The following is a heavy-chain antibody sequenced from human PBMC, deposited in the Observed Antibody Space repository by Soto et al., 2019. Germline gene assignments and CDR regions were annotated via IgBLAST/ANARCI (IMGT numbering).Heavy chain of an antibody. CDR1: GYTFTRYG. CDR2: ISGYNGDA. Sequence: GASVKVSCKASGYTFTRYGISWVRQAPGQGLEWMGWISGYNGDANYAQRFQGRVSMTIDTSTTTAYMELRTLTPDDTVVYYCAKNGQPPYYYYGLDVWGQGTTVTVP. V-gene: IGHV1-18*01. CDR3: AKNGQPPYYYYGLDV. D-gene: IGHD2-8*01. J-gene: IGHJ6*02.